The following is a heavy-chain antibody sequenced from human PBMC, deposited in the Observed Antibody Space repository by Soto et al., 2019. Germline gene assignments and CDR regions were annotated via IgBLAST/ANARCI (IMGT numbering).Heavy chain of an antibody. CDR1: GFIFSNYA. V-gene: IGHV3-30*18. Sequence: GGSLRLSCAASGFIFSNYAMHWVRRAPGKGLEWVGLISYDGSNKYYADSMKGRFTISRDNAKNTLFLQMNSLRPEDTAVYHCAKEVGDRSAYYYDHNWFDPWGQGTQVTVSS. CDR2: ISYDGSNK. J-gene: IGHJ5*02. CDR3: AKEVGDRSAYYYDHNWFDP. D-gene: IGHD3-22*01.